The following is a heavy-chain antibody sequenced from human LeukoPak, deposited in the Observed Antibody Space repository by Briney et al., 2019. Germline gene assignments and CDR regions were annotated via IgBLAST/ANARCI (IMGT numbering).Heavy chain of an antibody. D-gene: IGHD3-22*01. CDR1: GGSFSGYY. V-gene: IGHV4-34*01. CDR3: ARFPYYYDSSGYYYRLGAFDS. J-gene: IGHJ3*02. Sequence: SETLSLTCAVYGGSFSGYYWSWIRQPPGKGLEWIGEINHSGSTNYNPSLKSRVTISVDTSTNQFSLKLSSVTAADTAVYYCARFPYYYDSSGYYYRLGAFDSWGQGTMVTVSS. CDR2: INHSGST.